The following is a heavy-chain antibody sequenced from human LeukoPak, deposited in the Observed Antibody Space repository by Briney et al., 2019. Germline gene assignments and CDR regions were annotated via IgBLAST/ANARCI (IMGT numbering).Heavy chain of an antibody. Sequence: GGSLRLSCAASGFTFSSYWMSWVRQAPGKGLEWLSYINSRSSTIYYADSVKGRFTISRDNAKNSLYLQMNSPRAEDTAVYYCARVVGGYSGYDLYYYYMDVWGKGTTVTVSS. V-gene: IGHV3-48*04. CDR1: GFTFSSYW. D-gene: IGHD5-12*01. J-gene: IGHJ6*03. CDR2: INSRSSTI. CDR3: ARVVGGYSGYDLYYYYMDV.